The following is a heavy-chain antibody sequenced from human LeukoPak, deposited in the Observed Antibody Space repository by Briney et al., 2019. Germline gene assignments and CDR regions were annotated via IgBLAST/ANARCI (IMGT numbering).Heavy chain of an antibody. CDR2: ISGSSSTI. CDR3: ARDTYGDYSFDY. V-gene: IGHV3-48*01. J-gene: IGHJ4*02. D-gene: IGHD4-17*01. CDR1: GFTFKSYA. Sequence: GGSLRLSCSASGFTFKSYAMHWVRQAPGKGLEWVSYISGSSSTIYYADSVKGRFTISRDHAKNSLYLQMDSLRAEDTAVCYCARDTYGDYSFDYWGQGTLVTVSS.